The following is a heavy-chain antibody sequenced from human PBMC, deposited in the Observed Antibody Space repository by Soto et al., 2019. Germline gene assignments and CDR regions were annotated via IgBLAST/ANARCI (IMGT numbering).Heavy chain of an antibody. CDR3: STDIGIYGLDI. D-gene: IGHD1-26*01. J-gene: IGHJ6*02. CDR2: SKSKTAGGTA. V-gene: IGHV3-15*01. Sequence: EVQLVESGGGFVQPGGSLRLSCVASRFSFTNAWMRWVRQAPGKGPEWVGRSKSKTAGGTADYAAPVTGRFTISRDDSQNTLYLHMDSLKTEDTALYHCSTDIGIYGLDIWGQGTTVTVSS. CDR1: RFSFTNAW.